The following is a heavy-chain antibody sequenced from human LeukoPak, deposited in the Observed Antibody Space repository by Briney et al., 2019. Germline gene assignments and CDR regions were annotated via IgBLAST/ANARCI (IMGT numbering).Heavy chain of an antibody. Sequence: SETLSLTCTVSGYSISSGYYWGWIRPPPGKGLEWIGSIYHSGSTYYNPSLKSRVTISLDTSKNQFSLKLSSVTAADTAIYYCARKDPGYSGYSDFDYWGQGTLVTVSS. D-gene: IGHD5-12*01. CDR1: GYSISSGYY. CDR2: IYHSGST. J-gene: IGHJ4*02. V-gene: IGHV4-38-2*02. CDR3: ARKDPGYSGYSDFDY.